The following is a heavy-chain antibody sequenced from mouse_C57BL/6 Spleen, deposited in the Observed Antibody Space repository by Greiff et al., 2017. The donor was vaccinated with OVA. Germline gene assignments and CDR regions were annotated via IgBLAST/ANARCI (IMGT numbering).Heavy chain of an antibody. Sequence: EVNVVESGGGLVKPGGSLKLSCAASGFTFSSYAMSWVRQTPEKRLEWVATISDGGSYTYYPDNVKGRFTISRDNAKNNLYLQMSHLKSEDTAMYYCARDDGYYWAYWGQGTLVTVSA. D-gene: IGHD2-3*01. CDR2: ISDGGSYT. J-gene: IGHJ3*01. CDR3: ARDDGYYWAY. V-gene: IGHV5-4*01. CDR1: GFTFSSYA.